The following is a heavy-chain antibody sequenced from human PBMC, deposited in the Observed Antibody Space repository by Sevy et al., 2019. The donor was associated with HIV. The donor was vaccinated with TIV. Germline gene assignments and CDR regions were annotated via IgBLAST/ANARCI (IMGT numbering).Heavy chain of an antibody. CDR3: ARDSTTRPRVLDY. D-gene: IGHD1-1*01. CDR1: GGSISSYF. J-gene: IGHJ4*02. V-gene: IGHV4-59*01. Sequence: SENLSLTCSVSGGSISSYFWTWVRQSPGKGLEWIGNIYFTGNTDYSPSLKSRVTLSLDTSKSQFSLTLKSATAADTAIYFCARDSTTRPRVLDYWGQGTLVTVSS. CDR2: IYFTGNT.